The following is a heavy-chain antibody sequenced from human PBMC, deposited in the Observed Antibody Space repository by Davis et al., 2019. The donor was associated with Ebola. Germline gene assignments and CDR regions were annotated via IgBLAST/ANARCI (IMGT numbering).Heavy chain of an antibody. D-gene: IGHD3-3*01. CDR2: IYHSGST. J-gene: IGHJ6*02. Sequence: SETLSLTCAVSGGSISSSNWWSWVRQPRGKGLEWIGEIYHSGSTNYNPSLKSRVTISVDKSKNQFSLKLSSVTAADTAVYYCARDWSRLEWLLWGYYGMDVWGQGTTVTVSS. CDR3: ARDWSRLEWLLWGYYGMDV. V-gene: IGHV4-4*02. CDR1: GGSISSSNW.